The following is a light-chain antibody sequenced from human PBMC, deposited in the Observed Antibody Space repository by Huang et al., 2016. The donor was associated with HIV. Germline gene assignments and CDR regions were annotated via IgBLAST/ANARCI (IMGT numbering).Light chain of an antibody. Sequence: EIVMTQSPAGLSVSPGDRATLSCRASQSVSSSLAWYQQKPGQAPRLLIFGASTRASGIPVRFSGSGSGTQFTLTISSLQSEDFAVYYCQQYKNWPQTVGGGTKVEIK. CDR3: QQYKNWPQT. CDR2: GAS. V-gene: IGKV3-15*01. CDR1: QSVSSS. J-gene: IGKJ4*01.